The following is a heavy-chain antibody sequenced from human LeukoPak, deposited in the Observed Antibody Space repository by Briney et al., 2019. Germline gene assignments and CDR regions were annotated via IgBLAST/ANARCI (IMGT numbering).Heavy chain of an antibody. D-gene: IGHD5-18*01. J-gene: IGHJ4*02. CDR3: ARVGIQLWPYYFDY. CDR2: ISAYNGNT. Sequence: ASVKVSCKASGYTFTSYGISWVRQAPGQGLEWMGWISAYNGNTNYAQKLQGRVTMTTDTSTSTACMELRSLRSDDTAVYYCARVGIQLWPYYFDYWGQGTLVTVSS. CDR1: GYTFTSYG. V-gene: IGHV1-18*01.